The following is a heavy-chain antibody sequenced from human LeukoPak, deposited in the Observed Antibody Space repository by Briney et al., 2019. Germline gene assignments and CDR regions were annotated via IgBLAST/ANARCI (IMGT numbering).Heavy chain of an antibody. CDR3: ARVDYGDVISAEYFQH. J-gene: IGHJ1*01. CDR1: GFTLSDYW. Sequence: GGSLRLSCAASGFTLSDYWMSWVRQAPGKGLEWVANINQDGSDENYVDSVKGRFTISRDDAKNSLYLQMSSLRAEDTAVYYCARVDYGDVISAEYFQHWGQGTLVTVSS. V-gene: IGHV3-7*04. D-gene: IGHD4-17*01. CDR2: INQDGSDE.